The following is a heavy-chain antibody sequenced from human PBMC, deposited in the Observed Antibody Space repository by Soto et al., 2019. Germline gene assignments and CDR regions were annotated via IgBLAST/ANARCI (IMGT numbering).Heavy chain of an antibody. D-gene: IGHD4-4*01. J-gene: IGHJ6*02. Sequence: QVQLVESGGGVVQPGRSLRLSCAASGFTFSSYAMHWVRQAPGKGLEWVAVISYDGSNKYYADSVKGRFTISRDNSKNSLYLQMNSLRAEDTAVYYCASPFTYSNYYYYDMDVWGQGTTVTVSS. V-gene: IGHV3-30-3*01. CDR1: GFTFSSYA. CDR3: ASPFTYSNYYYYDMDV. CDR2: ISYDGSNK.